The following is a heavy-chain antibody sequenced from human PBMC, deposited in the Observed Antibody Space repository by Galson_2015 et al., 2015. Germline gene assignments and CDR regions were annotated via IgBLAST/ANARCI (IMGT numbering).Heavy chain of an antibody. D-gene: IGHD2/OR15-2a*01. CDR1: GFDFGDFA. CDR3: ARRINNYDS. V-gene: IGHV3-49*03. Sequence: SLRLSCAGSGFDFGDFAMTWLRQAPGKGLEWVGFVRVSTFGATTELAASVRGRFAISRNDSKSVAYLHMTSLRTEDTAVYYCARRINNYDSWGQGTRVIVSS. CDR2: VRVSTFGATT. J-gene: IGHJ4*02.